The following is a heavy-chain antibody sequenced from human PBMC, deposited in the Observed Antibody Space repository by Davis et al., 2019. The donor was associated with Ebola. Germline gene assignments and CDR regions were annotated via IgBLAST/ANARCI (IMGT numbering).Heavy chain of an antibody. CDR1: GGSISSYY. CDR2: IYYSGST. D-gene: IGHD4-23*01. CDR3: ARSPTTVTTGWFDP. J-gene: IGHJ5*02. V-gene: IGHV4-59*01. Sequence: MPSETLSLTCTVSGGSISSYYWSWIRQPPGKGLEWIGYIYYSGSTNYNPSLKSRVTISVDTSKNQFSLKLSSVTAADTAVYYCARSPTTVTTGWFDPWGQGTLVTVSS.